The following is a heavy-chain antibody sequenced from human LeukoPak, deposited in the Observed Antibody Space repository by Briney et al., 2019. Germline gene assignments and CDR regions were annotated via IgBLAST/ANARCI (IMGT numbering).Heavy chain of an antibody. Sequence: SETLSLTCTVSGGSISGYYWNWIRQPPGKGLEWIGYNSYSGSTNYNPSLKSRVTISVDTSKNQFSLKLSSVTAADTAVYYCARQNGGSWNYYYYMDVWGKGTTVTVSS. CDR2: NSYSGST. V-gene: IGHV4-59*08. CDR1: GGSISGYY. CDR3: ARQNGGSWNYYYYMDV. J-gene: IGHJ6*03. D-gene: IGHD1-26*01.